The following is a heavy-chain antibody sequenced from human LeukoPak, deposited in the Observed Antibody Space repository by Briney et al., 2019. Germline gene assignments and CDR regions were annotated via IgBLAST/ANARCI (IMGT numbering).Heavy chain of an antibody. Sequence: GGSPRLSCAASGFTFSSYGMHWVRQAPGKGLEWVAFIRYDGSNKYYADSVKGRFTISRDNSKNTLYLQMNSLRAEDTAVYYCAKEGGSSWYFDYWGQGTLVTVSS. V-gene: IGHV3-30*02. CDR3: AKEGGSSWYFDY. CDR2: IRYDGSNK. D-gene: IGHD6-13*01. CDR1: GFTFSSYG. J-gene: IGHJ4*02.